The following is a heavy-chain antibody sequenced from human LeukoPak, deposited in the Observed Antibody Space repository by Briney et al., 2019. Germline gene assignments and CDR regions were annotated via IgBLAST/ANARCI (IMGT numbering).Heavy chain of an antibody. J-gene: IGHJ4*02. CDR1: GFTFSTYA. Sequence: GGSLRLSCAASGFTFSTYAVGWVRQAPGKGLECVSGFSGRGGSTYYSDSVKGRFTISRDNSKNTLYLQMNSLRAEDTAVYYCARDPIGGGYYYDSSGSYYFDYWGQGTLVTVSS. CDR3: ARDPIGGGYYYDSSGSYYFDY. V-gene: IGHV3-23*01. D-gene: IGHD3-22*01. CDR2: FSGRGGST.